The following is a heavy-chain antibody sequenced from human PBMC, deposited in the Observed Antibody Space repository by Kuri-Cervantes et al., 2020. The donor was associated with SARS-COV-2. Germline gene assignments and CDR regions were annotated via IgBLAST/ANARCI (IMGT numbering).Heavy chain of an antibody. Sequence: SQTLSLTCAVSRGSVTSGGYYWSWIRQHPVRGLEWLGSIHNSGSPNYNPSLKSRVTISVHTSDNRVSLKLTSVTAADTAVYYCATPFGVVPYWGRGTLVTVSS. V-gene: IGHV4-31*02. CDR2: IHNSGSP. J-gene: IGHJ4*02. CDR1: RGSVTSGGYY. D-gene: IGHD3-3*01. CDR3: ATPFGVVPY.